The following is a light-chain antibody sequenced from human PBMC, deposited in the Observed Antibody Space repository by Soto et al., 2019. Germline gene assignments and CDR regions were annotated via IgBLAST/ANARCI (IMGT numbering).Light chain of an antibody. J-gene: IGLJ1*01. Sequence: QSVLTQTASVSGSPGQSITMSCTGTSSDVGGYNFVSWYQQHPGKAPKLIVHEVANRLSGVSGRFSGSKSGNTAFLTISGLQAEDEAVYYCCSYTSSSTLNVFGTGTKVTVL. CDR3: CSYTSSSTLNV. CDR1: SSDVGGYNF. CDR2: EVA. V-gene: IGLV2-14*03.